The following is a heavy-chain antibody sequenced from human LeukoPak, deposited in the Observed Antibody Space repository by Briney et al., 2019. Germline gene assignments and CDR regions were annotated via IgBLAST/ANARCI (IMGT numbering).Heavy chain of an antibody. CDR1: GFSFGSNW. CDR2: IRQDGTEK. Sequence: GGSLRLSRAASGFSFGSNWMNWVRQSPGKGLEWVANIRQDGTEKNYVDSVKGRFIISRDNAKNSLYLQMNSLRAEDTAVYYCAAGTGYLIEKWGQGTLVTVSS. J-gene: IGHJ4*02. CDR3: AAGTGYLIEK. V-gene: IGHV3-7*01. D-gene: IGHD2-15*01.